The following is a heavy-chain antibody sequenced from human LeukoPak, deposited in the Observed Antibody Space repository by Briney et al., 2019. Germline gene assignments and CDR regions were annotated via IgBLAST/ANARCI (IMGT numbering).Heavy chain of an antibody. CDR2: INPNSGGT. D-gene: IGHD3-9*01. V-gene: IGHV1-2*02. Sequence: ASVKVSCKASGYTFTGYYMHWVRQAPGQGLEWMGWINPNSGGTNYAQKFQGRVTMTRDTSISTAYMELSRLRSDDTAVYYCARPLTERYFAGWAPWGREPRATVSS. CDR1: GYTFTGYY. J-gene: IGHJ5*02. CDR3: ARPLTERYFAGWAP.